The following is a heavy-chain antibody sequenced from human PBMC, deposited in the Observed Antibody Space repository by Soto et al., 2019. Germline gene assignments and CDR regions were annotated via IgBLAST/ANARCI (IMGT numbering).Heavy chain of an antibody. J-gene: IGHJ6*01. D-gene: IGHD3-10*01. CDR3: AEDLWCGGFYVLAF. CDR2: IYYSGSP. Sequence: NPGKGLEWIGYIYYSGSPYYNPSLKSRVTISVDTSKNQFSLQLTSVTALDSAGYYCAEDLWCGGFYVLAFWGNGSTVTVS. V-gene: IGHV4-31*02.